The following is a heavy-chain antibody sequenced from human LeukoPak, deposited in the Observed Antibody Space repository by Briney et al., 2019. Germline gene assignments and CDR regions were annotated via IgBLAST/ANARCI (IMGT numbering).Heavy chain of an antibody. V-gene: IGHV4-4*02. CDR2: IYHSGST. D-gene: IGHD3-3*01. CDR1: GGSISSSNW. J-gene: IGHJ5*02. CDR3: ASSSIFGVVTYTYNWFDP. Sequence: SGTLSLTCAVSGGSISSSNWWSWVRQPPGKGLEWIGEIYHSGSTNYNPSLKSRVTISVDKSKNQFSLKLSSVTAADTAVYYCASSSIFGVVTYTYNWFDPWGQGTLVTVSS.